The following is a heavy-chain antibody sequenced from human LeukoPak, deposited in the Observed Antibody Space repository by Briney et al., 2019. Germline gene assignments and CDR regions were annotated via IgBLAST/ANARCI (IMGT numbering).Heavy chain of an antibody. CDR2: INHSGST. CDR3: ARGRRYNWFDP. V-gene: IGHV4-34*01. CDR1: GGSFSGYY. J-gene: IGHJ5*02. Sequence: SETLSLTCAVYGGSFSGYYWSWIRQPPGKGLEWIGEINHSGSTNYNPSLKSRVTISIDTSKNQFSLKLSSVTAADTAVYYCARGRRYNWFDPWGQGTLVTVSS.